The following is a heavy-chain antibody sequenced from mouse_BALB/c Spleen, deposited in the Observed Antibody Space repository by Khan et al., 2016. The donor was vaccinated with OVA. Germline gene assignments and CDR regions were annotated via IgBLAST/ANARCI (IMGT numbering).Heavy chain of an antibody. D-gene: IGHD2-14*01. CDR1: GDSITSGY. Sequence: VQLKQSGPSLVKPSQTLSLTCSVTGDSITSGYWNWIRKFPGNKLGYMGYIIYTGYTYYNPSLKSRISITRQTSENQYYLQLSSVTDEDTATYYCARSTYRYAFVYWGQGTLVTVSA. CDR2: IIYTGYT. V-gene: IGHV3-8*02. J-gene: IGHJ3*01. CDR3: ARSTYRYAFVY.